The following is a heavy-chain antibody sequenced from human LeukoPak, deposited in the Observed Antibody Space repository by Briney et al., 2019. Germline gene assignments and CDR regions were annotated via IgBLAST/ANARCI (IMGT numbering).Heavy chain of an antibody. J-gene: IGHJ3*02. CDR1: GYTFTVYY. CDR2: VNSDSGAT. Sequence: ASVKVSCKASGYTFTVYYIHWVRQAPGQGLEWMGWVNSDSGATNYEQKFQGRVTMTRDTSINTVYLELSSLTSDDTAVYYCASVRKRSGWYPLDAFDIWGQGTMVTVSS. V-gene: IGHV1-2*02. CDR3: ASVRKRSGWYPLDAFDI. D-gene: IGHD6-19*01.